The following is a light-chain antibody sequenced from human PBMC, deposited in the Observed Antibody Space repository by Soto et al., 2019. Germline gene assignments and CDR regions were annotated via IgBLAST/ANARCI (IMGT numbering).Light chain of an antibody. V-gene: IGKV3-20*01. J-gene: IGKJ4*01. CDR1: QSVSSRY. CDR3: LQESNYPLT. Sequence: EVVLTQSPGTLSSSPGERAALSCRPSQSVSSRYIGWYQQKPGQAPRLLIYGTSTRATGIPDRFSGSGSGTDFTLTISRLEPEDFAVYYCLQESNYPLTFGGGTKVEIK. CDR2: GTS.